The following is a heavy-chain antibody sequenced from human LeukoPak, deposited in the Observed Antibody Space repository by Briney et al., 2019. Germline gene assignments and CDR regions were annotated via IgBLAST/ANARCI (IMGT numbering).Heavy chain of an antibody. CDR1: GFTFSSYE. J-gene: IGHJ6*04. D-gene: IGHD3-10*02. CDR3: AELGITMIGGV. CDR2: ISSSGSTI. V-gene: IGHV3-48*03. Sequence: GGSLRLSCAASGFTFSSYEMNWVREAPGKGLEWVSYISSSGSTIYYADSVKGRFTISRDHAKNSLYLQMNSLRAEDTAVYYCAELGITMIGGVWGKGTTVTVSS.